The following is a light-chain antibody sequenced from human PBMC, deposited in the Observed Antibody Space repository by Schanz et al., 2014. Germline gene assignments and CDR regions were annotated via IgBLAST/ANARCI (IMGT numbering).Light chain of an antibody. Sequence: EIVLTQSPATLSLSPGERATLSCRASQSVSSFLAWYQQKPGQAPSLLIYDASNRATGIPDRFSGSGSGTDFTLTISSLEPEDFAVYYCQRHGSSPLYTFGQGTKLEIK. CDR3: QRHGSSPLYT. CDR1: QSVSSF. J-gene: IGKJ2*01. V-gene: IGKV3-11*01. CDR2: DAS.